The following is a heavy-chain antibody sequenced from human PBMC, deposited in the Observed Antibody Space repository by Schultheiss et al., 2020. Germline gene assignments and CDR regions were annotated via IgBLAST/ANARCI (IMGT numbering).Heavy chain of an antibody. Sequence: ASVNPCKASGYTFTGYYMHWVRQAPGQGLEWMGWINPNSGGTNYAQKFQGRVTMTRDTSISTAYMELSRLRSDDTAVYYCASGTYSSGWYDYWGQGTLVTVSS. V-gene: IGHV1-2*02. CDR3: ASGTYSSGWYDY. CDR2: INPNSGGT. J-gene: IGHJ4*02. D-gene: IGHD6-19*01. CDR1: GYTFTGYY.